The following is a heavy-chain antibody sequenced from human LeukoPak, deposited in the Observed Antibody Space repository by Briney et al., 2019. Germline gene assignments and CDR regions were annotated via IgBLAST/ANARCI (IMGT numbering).Heavy chain of an antibody. J-gene: IGHJ3*02. V-gene: IGHV3-33*06. Sequence: GGSLRLSCAASGFTFSSYGMHWVRQAPGKGLEWVAVIWYDGSNKYYADSVKGRFTISRDNSKNTLYLQMNSLRAEDTAVYYCAKMGGDYFYDAFDIWGQGTMVTVSS. CDR3: AKMGGDYFYDAFDI. CDR1: GFTFSSYG. D-gene: IGHD4-17*01. CDR2: IWYDGSNK.